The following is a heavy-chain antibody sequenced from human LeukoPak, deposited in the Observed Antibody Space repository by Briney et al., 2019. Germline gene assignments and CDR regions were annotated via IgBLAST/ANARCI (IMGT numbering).Heavy chain of an antibody. CDR3: ARETSQKGVHYMDV. CDR2: IYYSGST. D-gene: IGHD3-16*01. Sequence: PSETLSLTCTVYGYSISSYYWSWIRQPPGKGLEWIGYIYYSGSTNYKSSLKSRVTISVDTSKNQFSLKLSSVTAADTAVYYCARETSQKGVHYMDVWGKGTTVTISS. J-gene: IGHJ6*03. V-gene: IGHV4-59*01. CDR1: GYSISSYY.